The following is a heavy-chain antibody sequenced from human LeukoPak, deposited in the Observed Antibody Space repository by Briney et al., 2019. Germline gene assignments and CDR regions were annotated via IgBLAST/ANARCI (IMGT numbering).Heavy chain of an antibody. V-gene: IGHV1-2*02. CDR2: INPNSGGT. CDR1: GYTFTGYY. Sequence: ASVKVSCKASGYTFTGYYMHWVRQAPGQGLEWMGWINPNSGGTNYAQKFQGRVTMTRDTSISTAYMELSRLRSDDTAVYYCARTQPGIHYFDHWGQGTLGTVSS. J-gene: IGHJ4*02. D-gene: IGHD1-14*01. CDR3: ARTQPGIHYFDH.